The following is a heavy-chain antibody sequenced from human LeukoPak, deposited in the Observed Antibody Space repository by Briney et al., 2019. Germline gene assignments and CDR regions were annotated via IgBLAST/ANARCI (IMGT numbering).Heavy chain of an antibody. J-gene: IGHJ5*02. CDR2: IYYSGST. CDR1: GGSISSYY. D-gene: IGHD3-3*01. CDR3: ASGGAYYDFWSGYYPGPDNWFDP. Sequence: KPSETLSLTCTVSGGSISSYYWSWTRQPPGKGLEWIGYIYYSGSTNYNPSLKSRVTISVDTSKNQFSLKLSSVTAADTAVYYCASGGAYYDFWSGYYPGPDNWFDPWGQGTLVTVSS. V-gene: IGHV4-59*01.